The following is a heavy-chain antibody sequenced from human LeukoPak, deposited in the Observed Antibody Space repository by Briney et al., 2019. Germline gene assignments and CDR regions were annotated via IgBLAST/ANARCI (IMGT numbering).Heavy chain of an antibody. V-gene: IGHV3-53*01. J-gene: IGHJ2*01. D-gene: IGHD6-19*01. Sequence: GGSLRLSCAASGFTVINNYMTWVRQAPGKGLEWVSVIYSGGTTHYADSVKGRFTISRDNSKNTLYLQMNSLRAEDTAVYYCARDSGPVAVAAYWYFDLWGRGTLVTVSS. CDR3: ARDSGPVAVAAYWYFDL. CDR2: IYSGGTT. CDR1: GFTVINNY.